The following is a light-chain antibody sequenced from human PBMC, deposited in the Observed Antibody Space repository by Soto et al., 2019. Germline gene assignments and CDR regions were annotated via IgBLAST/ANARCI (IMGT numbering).Light chain of an antibody. CDR3: QQDSNWPRT. Sequence: EIVMTQSPATLSVSPGERATLSCRASQSVSSNLGWYQQKPGQAPRLLIYGASTRAAGIPARFSGGGSGTEFTLTISSLQSEDFAVYYCQQDSNWPRTFGQGTKVEIK. CDR1: QSVSSN. V-gene: IGKV3-15*01. CDR2: GAS. J-gene: IGKJ1*01.